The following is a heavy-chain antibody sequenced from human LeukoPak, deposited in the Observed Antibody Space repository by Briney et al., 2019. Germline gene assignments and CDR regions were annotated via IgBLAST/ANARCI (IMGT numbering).Heavy chain of an antibody. CDR1: RFTFSTYG. J-gene: IGHJ4*02. D-gene: IGHD5-12*01. CDR2: ITTSSTFM. CDR3: ARLRGSSPL. Sequence: GGSLRLSCAASRFTFSTYGMNWVRRAPGKGLEWVSSITTSSTFMYYADSVKGRFTISRDNANNSLHLQMNSLRAEDTAVYYCARLRGSSPLWGQGTLVTVSS. V-gene: IGHV3-21*01.